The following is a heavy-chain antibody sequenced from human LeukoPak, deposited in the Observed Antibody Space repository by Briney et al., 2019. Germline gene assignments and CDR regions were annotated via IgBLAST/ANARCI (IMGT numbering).Heavy chain of an antibody. CDR1: GGTFSSYA. Sequence: ASVKVSCKASGGTFSSYAINWVRQATGQGLEWMGWMNPNSGNTGYAQKFQGRVTMTRNTSISTAYMELSSLRSEDTAVYYCARVQFDHGDYDFDYWGQGTLVTVSS. CDR3: ARVQFDHGDYDFDY. V-gene: IGHV1-8*02. J-gene: IGHJ4*02. D-gene: IGHD4-17*01. CDR2: MNPNSGNT.